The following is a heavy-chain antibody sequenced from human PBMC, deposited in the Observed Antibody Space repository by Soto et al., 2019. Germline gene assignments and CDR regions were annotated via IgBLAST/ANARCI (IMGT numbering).Heavy chain of an antibody. D-gene: IGHD2-15*01. CDR1: GFTFTAYS. V-gene: IGHV3-48*01. CDR2: ISSSSTTI. Sequence: EVQLVESGGGLVQPGGSLRLSCAASGFTFTAYSMNWVRQAPGKGLEWVSYISSSSTTIYYADSVKGRFTISRDNAKNSLYLQMNSLRAEDTAVYYCARLGYCSGGSCNSDYRYFYMDVWAKGTTVTVSS. CDR3: ARLGYCSGGSCNSDYRYFYMDV. J-gene: IGHJ6*03.